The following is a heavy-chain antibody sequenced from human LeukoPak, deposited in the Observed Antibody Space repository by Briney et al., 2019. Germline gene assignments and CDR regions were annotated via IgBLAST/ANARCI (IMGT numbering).Heavy chain of an antibody. Sequence: PGGSLRLSCAASGFTFSSYSMNWVRQAPGKGLEWVSYISSSSSTIYYADSVKGRFTISRDNAKISLYLQMNSLRAEDTAVYYRAREDGVVIGDYWGQGTLVTVSS. CDR1: GFTFSSYS. D-gene: IGHD3-3*01. V-gene: IGHV3-48*01. CDR3: AREDGVVIGDY. CDR2: ISSSSSTI. J-gene: IGHJ4*02.